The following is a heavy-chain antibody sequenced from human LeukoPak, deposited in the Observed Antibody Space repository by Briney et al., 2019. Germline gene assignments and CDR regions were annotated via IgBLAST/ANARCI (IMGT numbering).Heavy chain of an antibody. Sequence: SETLSLTCAVYGGSFSGYYWSWIRQPPGKGLEWIGEINHSGSTNYNPSLKSRVTISVDTSKNQFSLKLSSVTAADTAVYYCARGEVKNYDILTGYYKPFDYWGQGTLVTVSS. CDR3: ARGEVKNYDILTGYYKPFDY. V-gene: IGHV4-34*01. CDR1: GGSFSGYY. J-gene: IGHJ4*02. CDR2: INHSGST. D-gene: IGHD3-9*01.